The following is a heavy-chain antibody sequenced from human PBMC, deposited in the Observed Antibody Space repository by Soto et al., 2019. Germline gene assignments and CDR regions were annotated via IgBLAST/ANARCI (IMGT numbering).Heavy chain of an antibody. D-gene: IGHD3-3*02. Sequence: PSETLSLTCTVSGDSIISSDFYWGWVRQPPGKGLEWIGSIFYLGSSYYNPSLKSRVTMSVDTSKNQFSLRLRSVTAADTAWYFCARHSLALRKNNWFDPSGQAILVTVSS. CDR1: GDSIISSDFY. J-gene: IGHJ5*02. V-gene: IGHV4-39*01. CDR2: IFYLGSS. CDR3: ARHSLALRKNNWFDP.